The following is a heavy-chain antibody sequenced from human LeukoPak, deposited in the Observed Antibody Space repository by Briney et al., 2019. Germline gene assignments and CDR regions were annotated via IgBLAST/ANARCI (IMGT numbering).Heavy chain of an antibody. CDR1: GDSISSSY. J-gene: IGHJ6*02. CDR3: ARSAAGLSYGMDV. V-gene: IGHV4-59*08. D-gene: IGHD6-13*01. Sequence: SETLSLTCTVSGDSISSSYWSWIRQPPGEGLEWTGHIYYSGSTSYNPSLKSRVTISVTKNQFSLKLSSVTAADTAVYFCARSAAGLSYGMDVWGQGTTVTVSS. CDR2: IYYSGST.